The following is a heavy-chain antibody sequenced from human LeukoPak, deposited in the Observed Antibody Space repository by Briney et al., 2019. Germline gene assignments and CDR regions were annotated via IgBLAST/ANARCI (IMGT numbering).Heavy chain of an antibody. CDR2: IYYSGST. CDR3: AGGSYYDILTGYSYFDY. V-gene: IGHV4-61*01. J-gene: IGHJ4*02. Sequence: SETLSLTCTVSGGSVSSGSYYWSWIRQPPGKGLEWIGYIYYSGSTNYNPSLKSRVTMSVDTSKNQFSLKLSSVTAADTAVYYCAGGSYYDILTGYSYFDYWGQGTLVTVSS. CDR1: GGSVSSGSYY. D-gene: IGHD3-9*01.